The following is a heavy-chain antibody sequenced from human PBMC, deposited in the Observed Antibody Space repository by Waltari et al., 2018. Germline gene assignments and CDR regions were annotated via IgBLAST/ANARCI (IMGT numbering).Heavy chain of an antibody. Sequence: QVQLQESGPGLVKPSETLSLTCAVSGFSISSGYYWGWIRQPPGRGLEWIGSSYHSGSTYYNPPLKSRATISVDTSKNQFSLKLGSVTAADTAVYYCAREGRSIAPAGTRRKDFTFDYWGQGTLVTVSS. CDR3: AREGRSIAPAGTRRKDFTFDY. V-gene: IGHV4-38-2*02. CDR2: SYHSGST. J-gene: IGHJ4*02. D-gene: IGHD6-13*01. CDR1: GFSISSGYY.